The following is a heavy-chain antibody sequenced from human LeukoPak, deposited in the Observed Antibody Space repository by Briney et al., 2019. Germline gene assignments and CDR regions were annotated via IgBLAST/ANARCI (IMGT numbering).Heavy chain of an antibody. D-gene: IGHD1-26*01. CDR1: GFTVSTDY. Sequence: GGSLRLSCAASGFTVSTDYMSWVRQAPGKGLEWVSLIYRGGRTYYADSVKGRFTISRDNAKNSLYLQMNSLRAEDTAVYYCLSGNYCDYWGQGTLVTVSS. CDR2: IYRGGRT. J-gene: IGHJ4*02. CDR3: LSGNYCDY. V-gene: IGHV3-53*01.